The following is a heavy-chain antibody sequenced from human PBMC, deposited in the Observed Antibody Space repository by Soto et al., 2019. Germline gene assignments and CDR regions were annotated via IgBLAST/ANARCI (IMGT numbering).Heavy chain of an antibody. Sequence: GGSLRLCCAASGFTFSSYAMSWVRQAPGKGLEWVSAISGSGGSTYYADSVKGRFTISRDNSKNTLYLQMNSLRAEDTAVYYCAKGSGWYLGFFDYWGQRTLVTVSS. CDR3: AKGSGWYLGFFDY. V-gene: IGHV3-23*01. CDR2: ISGSGGST. J-gene: IGHJ4*02. D-gene: IGHD6-19*01. CDR1: GFTFSSYA.